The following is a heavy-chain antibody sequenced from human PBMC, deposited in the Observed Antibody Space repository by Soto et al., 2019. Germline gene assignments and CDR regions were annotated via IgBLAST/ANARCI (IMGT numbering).Heavy chain of an antibody. CDR3: AREGFGGNYFDY. D-gene: IGHD3-10*01. CDR2: IWYDGSNK. Sequence: ESGGGVVQPGRSLRLSCAASGFTFSSYGMHWVRQAPGKGLEWVAVIWYDGSNKYYADSVKGRFTISRDNSKNTLYLQMNSLRAEDTAVYYCAREGFGGNYFDYWGQGTLVTVSS. J-gene: IGHJ4*02. V-gene: IGHV3-33*01. CDR1: GFTFSSYG.